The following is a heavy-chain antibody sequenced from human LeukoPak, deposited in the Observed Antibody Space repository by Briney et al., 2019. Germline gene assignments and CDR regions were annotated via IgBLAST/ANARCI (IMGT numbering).Heavy chain of an antibody. CDR1: GFTFSSYS. CDR2: ISSSSSYI. J-gene: IGHJ4*02. D-gene: IGHD2-21*01. V-gene: IGHV3-21*01. CDR3: ARRSGGEFDY. Sequence: GGSLRRSCAASGFTFSSYSMNWVRQAPGKGLEWVSSISSSSSYIYYADSVKGRFTISRDNAKNSLYLQKNSLRAEDTAVYYCARRSGGEFDYWGQGTLVTVSS.